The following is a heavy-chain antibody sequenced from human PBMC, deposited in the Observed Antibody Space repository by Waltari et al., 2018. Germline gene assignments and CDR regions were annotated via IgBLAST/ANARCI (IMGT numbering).Heavy chain of an antibody. CDR1: GYTFTGYY. CDR3: AREAVGGDGYIAH. Sequence: QVQLVQSGAEVKKPGASVKFSCTASGYTFTGYYMHWVRQAPGQGLEWMGWINPNSGGTNYAQKLQGRVTMTRDTSISTAYMELSRLRSDDTAVYYCAREAVGGDGYIAHWGQGTLVTVSS. J-gene: IGHJ4*02. CDR2: INPNSGGT. V-gene: IGHV1-2*02. D-gene: IGHD3-16*01.